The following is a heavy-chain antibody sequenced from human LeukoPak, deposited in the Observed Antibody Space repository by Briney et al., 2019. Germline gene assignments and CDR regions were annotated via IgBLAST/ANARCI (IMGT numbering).Heavy chain of an antibody. V-gene: IGHV3-30*02. Sequence: GGSLRLSCAASRFTFSFYGMHWVRQAPGKGLEWVAFIRYDGSNKDYGDSVKGRFTISRDNSKNTLYLQMNSLRPEDTAVYYCANLPSYGDVDYWGQGTLVTVSS. J-gene: IGHJ4*02. CDR2: IRYDGSNK. CDR3: ANLPSYGDVDY. D-gene: IGHD4-17*01. CDR1: RFTFSFYG.